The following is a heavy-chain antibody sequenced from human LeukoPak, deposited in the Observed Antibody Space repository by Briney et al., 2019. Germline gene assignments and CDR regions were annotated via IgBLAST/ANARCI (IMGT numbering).Heavy chain of an antibody. V-gene: IGHV3-48*03. CDR3: ARDPPYSSGWGDYFDY. J-gene: IGHJ4*02. CDR2: ISSSGSTI. Sequence: GGSLRLSCAASGFTFSSYEMNWVRQAPGKGLEWVSYISSSGSTIYYADSVKGRFTISRVNAKNSLYLQMNSLRAEDTAVYYCARDPPYSSGWGDYFDYWGQGTLVTVSS. CDR1: GFTFSSYE. D-gene: IGHD6-19*01.